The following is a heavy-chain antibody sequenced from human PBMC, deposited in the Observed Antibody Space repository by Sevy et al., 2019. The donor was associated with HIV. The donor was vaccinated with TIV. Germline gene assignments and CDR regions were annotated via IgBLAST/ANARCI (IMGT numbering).Heavy chain of an antibody. J-gene: IGHJ4*02. Sequence: GGSLRLSCAASGFTVSSNYMSWVRQAPGKGLEWVSVIYSGGSTYYADSVKGRFTIARDNSKNTLYLQMNSLRAEETAVYYCASATQGYYFDYWGQGTLVTVSS. CDR1: GFTVSSNY. V-gene: IGHV3-66*01. CDR3: ASATQGYYFDY. D-gene: IGHD2-15*01. CDR2: IYSGGST.